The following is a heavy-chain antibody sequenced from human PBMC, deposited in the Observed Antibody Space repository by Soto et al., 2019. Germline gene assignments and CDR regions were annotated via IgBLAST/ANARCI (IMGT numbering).Heavy chain of an antibody. CDR2: ISGSGGST. Sequence: GGSLRLSCAASGFTFSSYAMSWVRQAPGKGLEWVSAISGSGGSTYYADSVKGRFTISRDNSKNTLYLQMNSLRAEDTAVYYCAKDYDILTGYTLSTDAFDIWGQGTMVTVSS. CDR3: AKDYDILTGYTLSTDAFDI. CDR1: GFTFSSYA. D-gene: IGHD3-9*01. V-gene: IGHV3-23*01. J-gene: IGHJ3*02.